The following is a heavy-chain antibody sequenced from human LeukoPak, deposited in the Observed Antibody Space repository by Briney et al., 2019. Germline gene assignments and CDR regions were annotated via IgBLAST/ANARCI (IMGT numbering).Heavy chain of an antibody. CDR3: ARYSDSWDYFGC. CDR2: IKQDGSEK. D-gene: IGHD6-13*01. Sequence: GGSLRLSCAASGFTFSSYWMSWVRQAPGKGLEWVANIKQDGSEKYYVDSVKGRFTISGDNAKNSLYLQMNSLRAEDTAFYYCARYSDSWDYFGCWGQGTLVTVSS. CDR1: GFTFSSYW. J-gene: IGHJ4*02. V-gene: IGHV3-7*05.